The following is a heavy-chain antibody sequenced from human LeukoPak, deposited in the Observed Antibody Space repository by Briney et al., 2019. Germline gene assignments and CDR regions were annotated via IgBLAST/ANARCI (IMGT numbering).Heavy chain of an antibody. Sequence: SETLSLTCAVYGGSFSGYYWSWIRQPPGKGLEWIGEINHSGSTNYNPSLKSRVTISVDTSKRQFSLNLNSVTAADTAVYYCAGISVTGGDYFDPWGQGTLVTVSS. CDR3: AGISVTGGDYFDP. CDR2: INHSGST. D-gene: IGHD2-21*02. CDR1: GGSFSGYY. J-gene: IGHJ5*02. V-gene: IGHV4-34*01.